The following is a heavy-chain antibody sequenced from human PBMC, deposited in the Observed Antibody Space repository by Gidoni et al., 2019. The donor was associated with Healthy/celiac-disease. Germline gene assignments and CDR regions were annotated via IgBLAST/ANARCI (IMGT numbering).Heavy chain of an antibody. Sequence: GYTFTSYGISWVRQAPGQGLEWMGWISAYNGNTNYAQKLQGRVTMTTDTSTSTSSMELRSLRSDDTAVYYCARTSYYDFWSGYYCSDYWGQGTLVTVSS. CDR1: GYTFTSYG. CDR3: ARTSYYDFWSGYYCSDY. CDR2: ISAYNGNT. V-gene: IGHV1-18*01. J-gene: IGHJ4*02. D-gene: IGHD3-3*01.